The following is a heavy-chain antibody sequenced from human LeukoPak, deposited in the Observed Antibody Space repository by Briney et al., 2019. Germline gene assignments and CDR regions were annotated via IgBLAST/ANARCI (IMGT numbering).Heavy chain of an antibody. J-gene: IGHJ4*02. D-gene: IGHD3-3*01. CDR3: ARMSGSRLPGN. V-gene: IGHV3-11*04. CDR2: ISDNGRAK. CDR1: GLTFSDYH. Sequence: GGSLRLSCAASGLTFSDYHMSWIRQAPGKGLEWVSHISDNGRAKYYANSVQGRFTVSRDNAKNSLYLQMNSLRAEDTAVYYCARMSGSRLPGNWGQGTLVTVSS.